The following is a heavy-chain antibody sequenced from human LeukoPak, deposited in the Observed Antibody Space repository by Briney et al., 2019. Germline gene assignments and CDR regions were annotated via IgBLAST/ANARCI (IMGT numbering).Heavy chain of an antibody. CDR2: IYASGST. V-gene: IGHV4-4*07. CDR1: GGSISSYY. D-gene: IGHD6-6*01. Sequence: SETLSLTCTVSGGSISSYYWSWIRQPAGKGLEWIGRIYASGSTNYNPSLKSRVTMSVDTSKNQLSLKLTSVTAEDTAGYYCAREYSSSSGKNAFDICGQGTMVTVSS. J-gene: IGHJ3*02. CDR3: AREYSSSSGKNAFDI.